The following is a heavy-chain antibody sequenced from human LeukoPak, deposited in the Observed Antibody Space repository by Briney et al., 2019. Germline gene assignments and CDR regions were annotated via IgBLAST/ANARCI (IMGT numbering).Heavy chain of an antibody. V-gene: IGHV3-23*01. CDR2: ITGTGGR. CDR1: GFTLTNHG. D-gene: IGHD2-21*02. CDR3: AKDYCRDGDCPFPFLDS. J-gene: IGHJ4*02. Sequence: GGSLRLSCAVSGFTLTNHGVSWVRQAPGKGLEWVSIITGTGGRYYGDSVKGRFILSRDNSKNTVYMQMSSLRAEDTATYYCAKDYCRDGDCPFPFLDSWGQGTLVTVSS.